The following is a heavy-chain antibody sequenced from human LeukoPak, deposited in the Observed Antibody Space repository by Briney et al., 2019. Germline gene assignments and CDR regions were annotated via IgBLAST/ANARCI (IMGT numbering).Heavy chain of an antibody. J-gene: IGHJ4*02. V-gene: IGHV3-23*01. CDR2: ISGSGGST. Sequence: PGGTLRLSCAASGFTFSSYGMSWVRQAPGKGLEGVSAISGSGGSTYYADSAKGRFTISRDNAKNTLYLQMNSLRAEDTAVYYCAKDFYGGIAVADSIDYWGQGTLVTVSS. CDR3: AKDFYGGIAVADSIDY. D-gene: IGHD6-19*01. CDR1: GFTFSSYG.